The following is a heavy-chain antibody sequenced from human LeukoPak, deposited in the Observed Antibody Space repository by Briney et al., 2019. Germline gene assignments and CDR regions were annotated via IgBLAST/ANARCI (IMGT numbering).Heavy chain of an antibody. CDR1: GGSISSGGYY. J-gene: IGHJ4*02. CDR3: ARTTMIVVYYFDY. V-gene: IGHV4-30-2*01. CDR2: IYHSGST. D-gene: IGHD3-22*01. Sequence: SETLSLTCTVSGGSISSGGYYWSWIRQPPGKGLEWIGYIYHSGSTYYNPSLKSRVTISVDRSKNQFSLKLSSVTAADTAVYYCARTTMIVVYYFDYWGQGTLVTVSS.